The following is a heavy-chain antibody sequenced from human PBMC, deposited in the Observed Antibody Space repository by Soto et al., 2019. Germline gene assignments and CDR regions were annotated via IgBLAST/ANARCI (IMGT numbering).Heavy chain of an antibody. V-gene: IGHV3-53*01. CDR1: VFTVSSNY. CDR3: ARADYGYGMDV. Sequence: GGSLRLSCAASVFTVSSNYMSWVRQAPGKELEWVSVIYSGGSTYYADSVKGRFTISRDNSKNTLYLQMNSLRAEDTAVYYCARADYGYGMDVWGQGTTVTVSS. CDR2: IYSGGST. J-gene: IGHJ6*02.